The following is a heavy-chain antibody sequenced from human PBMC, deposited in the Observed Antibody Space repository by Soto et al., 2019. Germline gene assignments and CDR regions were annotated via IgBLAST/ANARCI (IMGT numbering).Heavy chain of an antibody. CDR1: GYTFTNYG. CDR3: AREIVVARGASYFDY. J-gene: IGHJ4*03. V-gene: IGHV3-7*04. CDR2: IRQDGSEK. D-gene: IGHD2-2*01. Sequence: SCKASGYTFTNYGISWVRQAPGKGLEWVGNIRQDGSEKNYVDSVKGRFTISRDNAKNSLYLQMNSLRAEDTAVYYCAREIVVARGASYFDYWG.